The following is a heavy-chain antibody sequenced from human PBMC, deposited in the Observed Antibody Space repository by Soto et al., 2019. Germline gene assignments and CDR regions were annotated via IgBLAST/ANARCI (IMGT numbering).Heavy chain of an antibody. CDR1: GFTFESYG. CDR3: TQGNYYGSGTSNN. D-gene: IGHD3-10*01. V-gene: IGHV3-30*18. CDR2: TSYDGSTK. Sequence: QVQLVESGGGVVQPGGSLRLSCAASGFTFESYGMHWVRQAPGKGLEWVAVTSYDGSTKYYADSVEGRFTISRDNFGNTVFLEMNNLRPEDTAVYYCTQGNYYGSGTSNNWGQGTLVIVSS. J-gene: IGHJ4*02.